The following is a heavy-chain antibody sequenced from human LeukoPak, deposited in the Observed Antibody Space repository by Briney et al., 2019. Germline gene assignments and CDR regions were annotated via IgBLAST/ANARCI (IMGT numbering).Heavy chain of an antibody. CDR1: GGSITSTDYY. CDR2: IYYTGST. V-gene: IGHV4-39*07. CDR3: ARDVTTAYYYYYMDV. D-gene: IGHD3-22*01. Sequence: SETLSLTCIVSGGSITSTDYYWGWIRQPPGKGLEWIGNIYYTGSTYYNPSLKSRVTISVDTSKNQFSLKLSSVTAADTAVYYCARDVTTAYYYYYMDVWGKGNPGHRLL. J-gene: IGHJ6*03.